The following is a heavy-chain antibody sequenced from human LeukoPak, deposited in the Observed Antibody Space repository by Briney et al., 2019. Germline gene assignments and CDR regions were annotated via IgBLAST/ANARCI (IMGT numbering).Heavy chain of an antibody. CDR2: ISSSSSYI. V-gene: IGHV3-21*01. J-gene: IGHJ5*02. D-gene: IGHD3-10*01. Sequence: GGSLRLSCAASGFTFSSYSMNWVRQAPGKGLEWVSSISSSSSYIYYADSVKGRFTISRDNAKNSLYLQMNSLRAEDTAAYYCAKVYGSGSTRWFDPWGQGTLVTVSS. CDR3: AKVYGSGSTRWFDP. CDR1: GFTFSSYS.